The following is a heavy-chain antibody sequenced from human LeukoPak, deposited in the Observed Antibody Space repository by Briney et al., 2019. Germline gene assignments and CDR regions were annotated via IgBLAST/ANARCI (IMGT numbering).Heavy chain of an antibody. Sequence: SETLSLTCTVSGGSLSSGSYYWSWIRQPAGKGLEWIGRIYTSGSTNYNPSLKSRVTISVDTSKNQFSLKLSSVTAADTAVYYCARGRICSGGSCYSDWFDPWGQGTLVTVSS. V-gene: IGHV4-61*02. CDR1: GGSLSSGSYY. J-gene: IGHJ5*02. CDR3: ARGRICSGGSCYSDWFDP. D-gene: IGHD2-15*01. CDR2: IYTSGST.